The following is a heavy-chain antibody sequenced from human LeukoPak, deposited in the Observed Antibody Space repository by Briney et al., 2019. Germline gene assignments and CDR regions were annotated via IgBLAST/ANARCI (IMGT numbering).Heavy chain of an antibody. J-gene: IGHJ4*02. D-gene: IGHD3-3*01. Sequence: GGSLRLSCTASGFIFSRYVMTWVRQAPGKGLEWVSGISGSGYVTDYADSVKGRFTVSRDNAKNSLYLQMNSLRAEDTAVYYCARGYDFWSGYHRPDYWGQGTLVTVSS. CDR2: ISGSGYVT. CDR1: GFIFSRYV. CDR3: ARGYDFWSGYHRPDY. V-gene: IGHV3-23*01.